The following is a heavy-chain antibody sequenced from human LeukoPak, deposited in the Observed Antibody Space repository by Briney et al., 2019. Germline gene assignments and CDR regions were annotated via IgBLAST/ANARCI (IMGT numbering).Heavy chain of an antibody. J-gene: IGHJ6*02. CDR1: GGTFSSYA. V-gene: IGHV1-69*04. Sequence: ASVKVSCKASGGTFSSYAISWVRQAPGQGLEWMGRIIPILGIANYAQKFQGRVTITADKSTSTAYMELSSLRSEDTAVYYCATPYRGYYYYYGMDVWGQGTTVTVSS. D-gene: IGHD1-14*01. CDR2: IIPILGIA. CDR3: ATPYRGYYYYYGMDV.